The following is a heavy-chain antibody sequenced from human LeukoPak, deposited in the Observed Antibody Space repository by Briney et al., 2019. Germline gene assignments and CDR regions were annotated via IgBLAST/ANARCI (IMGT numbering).Heavy chain of an antibody. CDR1: GGSISSYY. CDR3: ARSFLYYGSGSSPYYFDY. Sequence: SETLSLTCTVSGGSISSYYWGWIRQPPGKGLEWIGSIYYSGSTYYNPSLKSRVTISVDTSKNQFSLKLSSVTAADTAVYYCARSFLYYGSGSSPYYFDYWGQGTLVTVSS. CDR2: IYYSGST. J-gene: IGHJ4*02. D-gene: IGHD3-10*01. V-gene: IGHV4-39*01.